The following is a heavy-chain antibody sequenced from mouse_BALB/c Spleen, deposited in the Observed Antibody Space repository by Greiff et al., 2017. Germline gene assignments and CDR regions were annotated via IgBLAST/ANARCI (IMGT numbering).Heavy chain of an antibody. CDR2: ISDGGSYT. V-gene: IGHV5-4*02. J-gene: IGHJ3*01. D-gene: IGHD1-1*01. Sequence: EVQVVESGGGLVKPGGSLKLSCAASGFTFSDYYMYWVRQTPEKRLEWVATISDGGSYTYYPDSVKGRFTIPRDNAKNNLYLQMSSLKSEDTAMYYCARGPPSYGSSYVGGFAYWGQGTLVTVSA. CDR3: ARGPPSYGSSYVGGFAY. CDR1: GFTFSDYY.